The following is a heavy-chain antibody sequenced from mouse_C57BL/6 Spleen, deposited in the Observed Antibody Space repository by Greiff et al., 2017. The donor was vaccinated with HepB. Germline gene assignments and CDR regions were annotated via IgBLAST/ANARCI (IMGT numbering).Heavy chain of an antibody. Sequence: QVQLQHPGAELVKPGASVKLSCKASGYTFTSYWMHWVKQRPGQGLEWIGVIHPNSGSTNYNEKFKSKATLTVDKSSSTAYMQLSSLTSEDSAVYYCARELRGGFDYWGQGTTLTVSS. V-gene: IGHV1-64*01. CDR2: IHPNSGST. CDR3: ARELRGGFDY. J-gene: IGHJ2*01. D-gene: IGHD2-4*01. CDR1: GYTFTSYW.